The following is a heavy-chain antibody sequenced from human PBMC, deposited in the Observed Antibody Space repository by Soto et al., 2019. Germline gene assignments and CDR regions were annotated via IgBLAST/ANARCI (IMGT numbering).Heavy chain of an antibody. CDR2: ISGSGGST. J-gene: IGHJ3*02. D-gene: IGHD6-19*01. Sequence: AGGSLRLSCAASGFTFSSYAMSWVRQAPGKGLEWVSAISGSGGSTYYADSVKGRFTISRDNSKNTLYLQMNSLRAEDTAVYYCAKVAVAGTGLGAFDIWGQGTMVTVAS. CDR1: GFTFSSYA. V-gene: IGHV3-23*01. CDR3: AKVAVAGTGLGAFDI.